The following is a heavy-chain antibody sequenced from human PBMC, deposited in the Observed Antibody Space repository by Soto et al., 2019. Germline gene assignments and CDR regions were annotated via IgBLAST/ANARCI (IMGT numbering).Heavy chain of an antibody. CDR3: ARGPTFDECSSDTGCRTYYFGMDV. Sequence: QVQLVQSGAEVKRPGSSVKVSCRASGGTFSSYGVSWVRQAPGQGLEWMGGIIPLSDTPHYAQNFQGRVTITADGSTNTAFMEVTTLRSEDTAVYYCARGPTFDECSSDTGCRTYYFGMDVWGQGTTVTVSS. CDR1: GGTFSSYG. J-gene: IGHJ6*02. D-gene: IGHD2-2*01. CDR2: IIPLSDTP. V-gene: IGHV1-69*01.